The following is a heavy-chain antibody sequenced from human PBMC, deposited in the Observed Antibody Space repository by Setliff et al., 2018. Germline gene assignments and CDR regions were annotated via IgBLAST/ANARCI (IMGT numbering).Heavy chain of an antibody. V-gene: IGHV3-21*01. Sequence: GSLRLSCAASGFTFSRYSMNWVRQAPGKGLEWVSSISSSSSYIYYADSVKGRFTISRDNAKNSLYLQMNSLRAEDTAVYYCARDQVGSSGYYQWGFYFYYMDVWGKGTTVTSP. J-gene: IGHJ6*03. CDR1: GFTFSRYS. CDR3: ARDQVGSSGYYQWGFYFYYMDV. CDR2: ISSSSSYI. D-gene: IGHD3-22*01.